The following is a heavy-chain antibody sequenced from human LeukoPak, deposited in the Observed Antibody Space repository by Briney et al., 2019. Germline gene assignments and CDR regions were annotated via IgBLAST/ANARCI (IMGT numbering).Heavy chain of an antibody. V-gene: IGHV1-2*02. CDR1: GYTFTGYY. CDR2: INPNSGGI. J-gene: IGHJ3*02. CDR3: ARRGPLAGAFDI. D-gene: IGHD6-25*01. Sequence: ASVKVSCKASGYTFTGYYMHWVRQAPGQGLEWMGWINPNSGGINYAQKFQGRVTMTRDTSISTAYMELSRLRSDDTAVYYCARRGPLAGAFDIWGQGTMVTVSS.